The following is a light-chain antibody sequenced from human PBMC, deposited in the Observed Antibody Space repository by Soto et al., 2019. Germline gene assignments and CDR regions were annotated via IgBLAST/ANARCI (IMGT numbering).Light chain of an antibody. J-gene: IGLJ3*02. CDR3: AAWDDSLSAWV. CDR2: RNN. CDR1: GSNIGPFY. V-gene: IGLV1-47*01. Sequence: QSVLTQPPSASGTPGQSVIISCSRSGSNIGPFYVSWFQQVPGTAPKLLIFRNNQRPSGVPDRFSGSGSKSATSASLAISGLRSEDEADYYCAAWDDSLSAWVFGGGTKVTVL.